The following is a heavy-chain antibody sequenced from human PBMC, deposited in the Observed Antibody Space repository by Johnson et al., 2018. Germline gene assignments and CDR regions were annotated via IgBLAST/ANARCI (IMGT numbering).Heavy chain of an antibody. CDR1: GFTFRRYW. V-gene: IGHV3-7*01. CDR3: ARFRAADV. CDR2: MKEDGSEI. Sequence: VQLVQAGGGLVQPGESLRLSCAASGFTFRRYWMSWFRQAPGKGLEWVANMKEDGSEIHDVDSVKGRFTISRDNAKSSLYRQMNSLTAEDTAIYYWARFRAADVWGRGTSVTVS. J-gene: IGHJ6*02. D-gene: IGHD6-13*01.